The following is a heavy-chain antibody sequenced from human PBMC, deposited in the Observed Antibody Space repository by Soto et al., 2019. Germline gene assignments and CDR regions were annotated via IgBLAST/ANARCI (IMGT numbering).Heavy chain of an antibody. Sequence: EVQLVESGGGLVQPGGSLRPSCAASGVTVGSNYMSWVRQARGKGLEWVSVIYSGGGTYYVDSVKGRSTISRDNSKNTLYLQMNRLGAEDTAVYYCARHGYNYAGGYFDYWGQGTLVTVSS. D-gene: IGHD5-18*01. CDR2: IYSGGGT. J-gene: IGHJ4*02. CDR3: ARHGYNYAGGYFDY. CDR1: GVTVGSNY. V-gene: IGHV3-66*04.